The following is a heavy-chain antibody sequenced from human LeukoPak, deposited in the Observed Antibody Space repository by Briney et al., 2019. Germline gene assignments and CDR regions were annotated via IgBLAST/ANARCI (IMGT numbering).Heavy chain of an antibody. V-gene: IGHV4-34*01. CDR3: ARGGVLGYYY. Sequence: PSETLSLTCAVYGGSFSGYYWSWIRQPPGKGLEWIGEINHSGSTNYNPSLKSQVTISVDTSKNQFSLKLSSVTAADTAVYYCARGGVLGYYYWGQGTLVTVSS. CDR2: INHSGST. J-gene: IGHJ4*02. CDR1: GGSFSGYY. D-gene: IGHD1-26*01.